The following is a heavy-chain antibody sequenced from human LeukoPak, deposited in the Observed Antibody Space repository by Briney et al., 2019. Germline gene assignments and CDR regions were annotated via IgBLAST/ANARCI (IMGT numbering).Heavy chain of an antibody. CDR2: IYTSGST. J-gene: IGHJ6*03. V-gene: IGHV4-4*07. CDR1: GGSISSYY. CDR3: ARNHYYDRLGHYMDV. Sequence: PSETLSLTCTVSGGSISSYYWSWIRQPAGKGLEWIGRIYTSGSTNYNPSLKSRVTMSVDTSKNQFSLKLSSVTAADTAVYYCARNHYYDRLGHYMDVWGKGTTVTVSS. D-gene: IGHD3-22*01.